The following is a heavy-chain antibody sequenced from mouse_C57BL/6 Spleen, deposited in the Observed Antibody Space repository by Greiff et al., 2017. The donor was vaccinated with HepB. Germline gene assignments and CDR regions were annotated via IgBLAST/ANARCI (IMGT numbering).Heavy chain of an antibody. D-gene: IGHD1-1*01. CDR2: IDPSDSYT. CDR3: ARKDYGSSNEYFDY. V-gene: IGHV1-69*01. CDR1: GYTFTSYW. J-gene: IGHJ2*01. Sequence: QVQLKQPGAELVMPGASVKLSCKASGYTFTSYWMHWVKQRPGQGLEWIGEIDPSDSYTNYNQKFKGKSTLTVDKSSSTAYMQLSSLTSEDSAVYYCARKDYGSSNEYFDYWGQGTTLTVSS.